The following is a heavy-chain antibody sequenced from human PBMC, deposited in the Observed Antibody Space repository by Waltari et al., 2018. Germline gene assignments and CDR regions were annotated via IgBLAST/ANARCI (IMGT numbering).Heavy chain of an antibody. Sequence: EVQLEESGGGLVQPGGSLKLSCAASGFTFSTYWMSWVRQTPGKGREWVASIKRDGSEKHYVDSVKGRFTISRDNAKNSLFVQLNSLRAEDTAVYYCARGHYQLEVWGQGTTVTVSS. CDR1: GFTFSTYW. D-gene: IGHD1-26*01. V-gene: IGHV3-7*01. CDR2: IKRDGSEK. CDR3: ARGHYQLEV. J-gene: IGHJ6*02.